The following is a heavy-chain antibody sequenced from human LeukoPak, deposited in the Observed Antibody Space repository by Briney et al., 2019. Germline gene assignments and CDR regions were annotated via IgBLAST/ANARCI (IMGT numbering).Heavy chain of an antibody. J-gene: IGHJ3*01. D-gene: IGHD2/OR15-2a*01. CDR2: ISSSGDST. CDR1: GFTFSSYA. V-gene: IGHV3-23*01. CDR3: AKPVGEQSSTYYLAFDF. Sequence: GGSLRLSCAASGFTFSSYAMHWVRQAPGKGLEWVSTISSSGDSTFYAGSVKGRFTISRDNSKNTLCLQMNSLRAEDTAVYYCAKPVGEQSSTYYLAFDFWGQGTMVTVSS.